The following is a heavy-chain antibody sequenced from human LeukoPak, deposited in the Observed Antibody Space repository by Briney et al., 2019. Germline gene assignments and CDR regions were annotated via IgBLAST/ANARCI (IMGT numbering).Heavy chain of an antibody. CDR1: GGSISSYY. CDR2: IYYSGST. J-gene: IGHJ5*02. V-gene: IGHV4-59*01. Sequence: PSETLSLTCTVSGGSISSYYWSWIRQPPGKGLEWIGYIYYSGSTNYNPSLKSRVTISIDTSKNQFSLKLSSVTAADTAVYYCARDVLGFDPWGQGTLVTVSS. D-gene: IGHD3-16*01. CDR3: ARDVLGFDP.